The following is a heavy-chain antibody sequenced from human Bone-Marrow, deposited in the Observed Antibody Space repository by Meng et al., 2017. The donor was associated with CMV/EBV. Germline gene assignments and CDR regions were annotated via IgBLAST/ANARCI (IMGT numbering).Heavy chain of an antibody. D-gene: IGHD3-22*01. CDR1: GGSISSSSYY. CDR2: IYYSGST. CDR3: ASQVSSIINYYDNSVHVLYFDY. J-gene: IGHJ4*02. V-gene: IGHV4-39*01. Sequence: SETLSLTCTVSGGSISSSSYYWAWIRQPPGKGLEWIGSIYYSGSTYYNPSLKSRVTLSVDTSKNLFTLKMRSVTDADTAVYYCASQVSSIINYYDNSVHVLYFDYWGQGTLVTVSS.